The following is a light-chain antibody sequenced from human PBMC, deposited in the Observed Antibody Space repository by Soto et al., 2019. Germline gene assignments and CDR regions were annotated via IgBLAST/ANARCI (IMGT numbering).Light chain of an antibody. CDR2: IND. CDR1: RSNIGSNS. Sequence: QSVLTQPPSVSGTPGQRVIISCSGSRSNIGSNSVNWYQQLPGTAPKLLIYINDQRPSGVPERFSGSTSGTSVSLAISGLQSEDEADYYCASWDDRLKGYVFGTGTKVTVL. CDR3: ASWDDRLKGYV. V-gene: IGLV1-44*01. J-gene: IGLJ1*01.